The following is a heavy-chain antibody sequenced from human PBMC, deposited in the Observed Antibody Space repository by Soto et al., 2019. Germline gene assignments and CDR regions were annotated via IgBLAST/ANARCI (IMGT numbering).Heavy chain of an antibody. CDR1: GYTFTGYY. J-gene: IGHJ6*02. V-gene: IGHV1-2*02. CDR3: ARQQLVPHYYYYGMDV. Sequence: GASVKVSCKASGYTFTGYYMHWVLQAPGQGLEWMGWINPNSGGTNYAQKFQGRVTMTRDTSISTAYMELSRLRSDDTAVYYCARQQLVPHYYYYGMDVWGQGTTVTVSS. D-gene: IGHD6-13*01. CDR2: INPNSGGT.